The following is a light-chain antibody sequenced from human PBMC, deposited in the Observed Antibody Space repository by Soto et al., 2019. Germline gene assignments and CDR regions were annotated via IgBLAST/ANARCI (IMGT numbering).Light chain of an antibody. Sequence: DIQMTQSPSTLSASVGDRVTITCRASQSISSWLVWYQQKPGKAPKVLICKASSLERGVPARFSGSGSGTEFTLTISSLQPDDSATYYCQHYNSYPLTFGGGTTVEI. CDR2: KAS. V-gene: IGKV1-5*03. CDR3: QHYNSYPLT. J-gene: IGKJ4*01. CDR1: QSISSW.